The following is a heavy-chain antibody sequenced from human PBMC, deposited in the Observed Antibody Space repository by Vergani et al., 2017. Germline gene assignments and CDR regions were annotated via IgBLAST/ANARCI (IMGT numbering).Heavy chain of an antibody. CDR1: GFTFSSYS. D-gene: IGHD6-13*01. Sequence: EVQLLESGGNLIQPGGSLRLSCAASGFTFSSYSMNWVRQAPGKGLEWVSSISSSSSYMHYSDSLKGRFTISRDNAKSSLYLQMNSLRAEDTGVYYCAREVAAAGLPHYYYGMDVWGQGTTVTVSS. J-gene: IGHJ6*02. CDR3: AREVAAAGLPHYYYGMDV. V-gene: IGHV3-21*01. CDR2: ISSSSSYM.